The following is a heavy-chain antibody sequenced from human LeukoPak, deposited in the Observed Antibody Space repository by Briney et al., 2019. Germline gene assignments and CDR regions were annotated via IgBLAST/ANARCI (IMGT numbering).Heavy chain of an antibody. CDR1: GGSFSGYY. D-gene: IGHD3-10*01. CDR2: INHSGST. Sequence: SETLSLTCAVYGGSFSGYYWSWLRQPPGKGLEWIGEINHSGSTNYNPSLKSRVTISVDTSKNQFSQKLSSVTAADTAVYYCARKEGGITMVRGVVGSWGRGTLVTVSS. CDR3: ARKEGGITMVRGVVGS. J-gene: IGHJ4*02. V-gene: IGHV4-34*01.